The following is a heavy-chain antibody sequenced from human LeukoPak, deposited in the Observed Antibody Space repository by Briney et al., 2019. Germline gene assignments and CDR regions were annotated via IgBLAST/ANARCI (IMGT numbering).Heavy chain of an antibody. CDR3: AKDKAAGYYYYMDV. Sequence: ASVKLSCAASGYTFDDYAMHWVRQAPGQGLEWISLFSGDGGSTNYADSVKGRFTISRDNSKNSLYLQMNSLRTEDTALYYCAKDKAAGYYYYMDVWGKGTTVTVSS. J-gene: IGHJ6*03. CDR1: GYTFDDYA. D-gene: IGHD3-10*01. V-gene: IGHV3-43*02. CDR2: FSGDGGST.